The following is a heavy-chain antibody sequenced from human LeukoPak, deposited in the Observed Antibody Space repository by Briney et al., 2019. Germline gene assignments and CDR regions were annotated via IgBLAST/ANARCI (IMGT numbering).Heavy chain of an antibody. V-gene: IGHV3-23*01. CDR1: GFSFSSYA. D-gene: IGHD2-2*01. CDR3: AKLPREYCSSTSCPNWFDT. Sequence: GGSLRLSCAASGFSFSSYAMTWVRQAPGKGLEWVSALNASGGTTYYADSVKGRFNTSRDNSQNTLYLHMNSLRAEDTAVYYCAKLPREYCSSTSCPNWFDTWGQGTLVTVSS. CDR2: LNASGGTT. J-gene: IGHJ5*02.